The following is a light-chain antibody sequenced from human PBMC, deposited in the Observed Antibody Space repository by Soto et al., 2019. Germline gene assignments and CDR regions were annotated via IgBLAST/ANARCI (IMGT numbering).Light chain of an antibody. CDR2: DTS. Sequence: EIGLTQSPGTLSLSPGERATLSCRASQSVRDRYLAWYQQKPGQAPSLLIYDTSTRATGVPDRFSGSGSGTDFALTISRVEPEDFAIYFCQQYGSSPGTFGQGTKVDI. J-gene: IGKJ1*01. CDR3: QQYGSSPGT. CDR1: QSVRDRY. V-gene: IGKV3-20*01.